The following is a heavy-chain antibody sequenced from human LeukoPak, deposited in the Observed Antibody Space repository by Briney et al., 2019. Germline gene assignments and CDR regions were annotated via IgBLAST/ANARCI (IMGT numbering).Heavy chain of an antibody. CDR3: ARDSGTTGEVKFDP. CDR2: IYHSGST. CDR1: GGSISSSNW. Sequence: SETLSLTCAVSGGSISSSNWWSWVRQPPGKELEWIGEIYHSGSTNYNPSLKSRVTMSVDTSKNQFSLKLSSVTAADTAVYYCARDSGTTGEVKFDPWGQGTLVTVSS. V-gene: IGHV4-4*02. D-gene: IGHD3-10*01. J-gene: IGHJ5*02.